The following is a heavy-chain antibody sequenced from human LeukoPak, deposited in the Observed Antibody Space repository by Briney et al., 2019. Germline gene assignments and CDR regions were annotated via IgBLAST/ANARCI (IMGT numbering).Heavy chain of an antibody. CDR2: INHSGST. Sequence: SGTLSLTCAVYGGSFSGYYWSWIRQPPGKGLEWIWEINHSGSTNYNPSLKSRVSISVDTSKNQFSMKLRYVNAAGTAVYYGERGNIDSKVFDCWGQGTLVTV. CDR3: ERGNIDSKVFDC. D-gene: IGHD3-22*01. V-gene: IGHV4-34*01. J-gene: IGHJ4*02. CDR1: GGSFSGYY.